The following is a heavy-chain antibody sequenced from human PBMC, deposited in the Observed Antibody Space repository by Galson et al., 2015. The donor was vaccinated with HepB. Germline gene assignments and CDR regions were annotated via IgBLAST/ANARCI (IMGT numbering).Heavy chain of an antibody. V-gene: IGHV1-69*06. CDR3: ARDIGSWWELLRGDYYYYGMDV. D-gene: IGHD1-26*01. Sequence: SVKVSCKASGGTFSSYAISWVRQAPGQGLEWMGGIIPISGTANYAQKFQGRVTITADKSTSTAYMELSSLRSEDTAVYYCARDIGSWWELLRGDYYYYGMDVWGQGTTVTVSS. J-gene: IGHJ6*02. CDR2: IIPISGTA. CDR1: GGTFSSYA.